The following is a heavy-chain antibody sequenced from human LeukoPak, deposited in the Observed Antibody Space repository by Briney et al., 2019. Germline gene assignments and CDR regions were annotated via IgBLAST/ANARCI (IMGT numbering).Heavy chain of an antibody. CDR3: ARDFGRYFFDY. D-gene: IGHD3-10*01. Sequence: GGSLRLSCAASGFTFRTYWMHWVRQGPGKGLVWVSRINSDGSSTSYADSVKGRFTISRDNAKKTLYLQMNSLRAEDTAVYYCARDFGRYFFDYWGQGTLVTVSS. V-gene: IGHV3-74*01. CDR1: GFTFRTYW. CDR2: INSDGSST. J-gene: IGHJ4*02.